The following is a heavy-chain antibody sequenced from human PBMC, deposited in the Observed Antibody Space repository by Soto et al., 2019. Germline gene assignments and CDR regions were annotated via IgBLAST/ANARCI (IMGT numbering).Heavy chain of an antibody. CDR1: GFTFSSYA. V-gene: IGHV3-23*01. CDR3: AKVVHYDILTGPEDYYYMDV. J-gene: IGHJ6*03. Sequence: GGSLRLSCAASGFTFSSYAMSWVRQAPGKGLEWVSAISGSGSSTYYADSVKGRFTISRDNSKNTLYLQMNSLRAEDTAVYYCAKVVHYDILTGPEDYYYMDVWGKGTTVTVSS. CDR2: ISGSGSST. D-gene: IGHD3-9*01.